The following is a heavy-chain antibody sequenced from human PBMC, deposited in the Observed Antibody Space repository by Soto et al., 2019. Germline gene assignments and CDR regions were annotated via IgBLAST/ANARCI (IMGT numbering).Heavy chain of an antibody. V-gene: IGHV3-48*01. D-gene: IGHD3-10*01. Sequence: PGXSLRLSCAASGFTFSSYSINWVLQAPGKGLEWVSYISSRSSTISYADSVKGRFTISRDNAKNSLYLQINSLRAEDTAVYYCARLWANYYFDYWGQGALVTVSS. CDR2: ISSRSSTI. CDR1: GFTFSSYS. CDR3: ARLWANYYFDY. J-gene: IGHJ4*02.